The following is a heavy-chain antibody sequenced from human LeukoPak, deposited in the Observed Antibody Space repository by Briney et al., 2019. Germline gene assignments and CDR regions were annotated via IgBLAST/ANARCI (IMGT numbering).Heavy chain of an antibody. CDR2: MFHSGRT. Sequence: SETLSLTCTVSGYSTISGYYWGWIRQPPGKGLEWIGSMFHSGRTYYNPSPKSRVTIAVDTAKTQFSLTLSSVTAADTAVYYGARGGGNYGRQHLDYWGQGTLVTVSS. D-gene: IGHD3-3*01. CDR3: ARGGGNYGRQHLDY. V-gene: IGHV4-38-2*02. CDR1: GYSTISGYY. J-gene: IGHJ4*02.